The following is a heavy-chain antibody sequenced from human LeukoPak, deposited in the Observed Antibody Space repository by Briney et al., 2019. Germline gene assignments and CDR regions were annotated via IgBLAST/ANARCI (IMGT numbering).Heavy chain of an antibody. J-gene: IGHJ4*02. CDR3: ARVREALFDY. CDR2: INPNSGGT. V-gene: IGHV1-2*02. CDR1: GYTFTDYY. Sequence: ASVKVSCKASGYTFTDYYMHWVRQAPGQGLEWMGWINPNSGGTNYAQKYQGRVTMTRDTSISTVYMELSRLRSDDTAVYYCARVREALFDYWGQGTLVTVSS.